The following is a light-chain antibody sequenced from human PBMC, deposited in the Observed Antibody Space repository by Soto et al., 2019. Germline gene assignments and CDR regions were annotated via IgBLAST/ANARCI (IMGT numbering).Light chain of an antibody. V-gene: IGKV1-5*03. J-gene: IGKJ1*01. Sequence: DIQMTQSPSTLSASVGDRVTITCRASQSIGEWLAWYQQKPGKAPKLLIYKASTLESGVPSRFRGSGSGTDFALIITSLQPDDFATYYCHQYNSYSPEWTFGQWTKVESK. CDR3: HQYNSYSPEWT. CDR1: QSIGEW. CDR2: KAS.